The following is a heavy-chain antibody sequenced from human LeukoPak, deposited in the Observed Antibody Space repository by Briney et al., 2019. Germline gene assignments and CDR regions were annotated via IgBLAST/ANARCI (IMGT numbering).Heavy chain of an antibody. V-gene: IGHV3-23*01. CDR1: GFTFSSCA. Sequence: GGSLRLSCAASGFTFSSCAMSWVRQAPGKGLEWVSVISGSSLSEYYADSVKGRFNISRDNSKNTLYLQMNSLGVEDTAVYYCAKDPCTDGVCYTSSYYGMDVWGLGTTVTVSS. CDR3: AKDPCTDGVCYTSSYYGMDV. J-gene: IGHJ6*02. D-gene: IGHD2-8*01. CDR2: ISGSSLSE.